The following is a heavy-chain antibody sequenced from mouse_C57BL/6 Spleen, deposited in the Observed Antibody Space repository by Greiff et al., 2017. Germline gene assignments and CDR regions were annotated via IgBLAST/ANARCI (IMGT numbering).Heavy chain of an antibody. J-gene: IGHJ2*01. CDR3: ASYPMTTREASDD. Sequence: QVQLQQSGAELMKPGASVKLSCKATGYTFTGYWIEWVKQRPGHGLEWIGEILPGSGSTNYNDKFKGQATFTADTSSNTAYMQLSSLTTEDSAIXYGASYPMTTREASDDWGKGTTLTVSS. V-gene: IGHV1-9*01. CDR1: GYTFTGYW. CDR2: ILPGSGST. D-gene: IGHD6-1*01.